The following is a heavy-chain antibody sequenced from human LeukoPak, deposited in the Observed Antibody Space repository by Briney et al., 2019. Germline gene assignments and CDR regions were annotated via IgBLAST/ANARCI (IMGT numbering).Heavy chain of an antibody. Sequence: SETLSLTCTVSGDSISSYYWSWIRQPPGKGLEWIGYIYYSGGTNHNPSLKSRVTISVDTSKNHFSLKLGSVTAADTAVYYCARHRSHIFDYWGQGTLVTVSS. J-gene: IGHJ4*02. V-gene: IGHV4-59*08. CDR2: IYYSGGT. CDR1: GDSISSYY. CDR3: ARHRSHIFDY.